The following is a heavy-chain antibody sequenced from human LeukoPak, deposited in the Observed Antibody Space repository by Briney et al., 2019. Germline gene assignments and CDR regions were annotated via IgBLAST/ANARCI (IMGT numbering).Heavy chain of an antibody. D-gene: IGHD5-24*01. V-gene: IGHV4-61*02. CDR2: IYSSGST. CDR3: ARADNYPDAFDI. J-gene: IGHJ3*02. Sequence: PSETLSPTCTVSGGSISSGSYYWSWIRQPAGKGLEWIGRIYSSGSTNYNPSLKSRVTISVDTSKNQFSLKLSSVTAADTAVYYCARADNYPDAFDIWGQGTMVTVPS. CDR1: GGSISSGSYY.